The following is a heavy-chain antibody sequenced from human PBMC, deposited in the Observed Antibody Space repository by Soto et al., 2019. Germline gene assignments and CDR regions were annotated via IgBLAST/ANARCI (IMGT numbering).Heavy chain of an antibody. CDR3: ARSEKVVAATSYYYYGMDV. V-gene: IGHV4-28*01. J-gene: IGHJ6*02. D-gene: IGHD2-15*01. CDR2: IYYSGST. Sequence: SETLSLTCAVSGYSISSSNWWGWIRQPPGKGLEWIGYIYYSGSTYYNPSLKSRVTMSVDTSKNQFSLKLSSVTAVDTAVYYCARSEKVVAATSYYYYGMDVWGQGTTVTVSS. CDR1: GYSISSSNW.